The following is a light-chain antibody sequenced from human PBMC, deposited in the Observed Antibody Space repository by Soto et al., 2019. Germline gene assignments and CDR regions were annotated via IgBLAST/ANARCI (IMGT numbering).Light chain of an antibody. CDR2: GAS. CDR1: QSVSSSY. Sequence: EIVLTQSPGTLSLSPGEGATLYCRASQSVSSSYLAWYQQKPGQAPRLLIYGASSRATGIPDRFSGSGSGTDFTLTISRLEPEDFAVYYCQQYGSSPPKTFGQGTKVDIK. J-gene: IGKJ1*01. CDR3: QQYGSSPPKT. V-gene: IGKV3-20*01.